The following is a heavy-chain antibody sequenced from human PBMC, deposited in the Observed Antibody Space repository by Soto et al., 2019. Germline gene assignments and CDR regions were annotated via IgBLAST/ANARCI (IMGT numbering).Heavy chain of an antibody. J-gene: IGHJ5*02. CDR2: IIPIFGTA. D-gene: IGHD1-1*01. CDR3: ARDIVYTRYKTIENWFDP. Sequence: ASVKVSCKASGGTFSSYAISWVRQAPGQGLEWMGGIIPIFGTANYAQKFQGRVPITADESTSTAYMELSSLRSEDTAVYYCARDIVYTRYKTIENWFDPWGQGTLVTVSS. CDR1: GGTFSSYA. V-gene: IGHV1-69*13.